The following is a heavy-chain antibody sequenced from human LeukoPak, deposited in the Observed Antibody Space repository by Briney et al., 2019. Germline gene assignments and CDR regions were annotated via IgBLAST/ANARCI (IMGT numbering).Heavy chain of an antibody. CDR3: ARDRRYYVSGGKDGFDI. J-gene: IGHJ3*02. CDR1: GYNFASHT. CDR2: INAGNGNT. Sequence: ASVKVSCKASGYNFASHTIHWVRQAPGQSLEWMGWINAGNGNTKYSQKFQGRVTTSRDTSASTAYMKLSSLRSEDTAVFYCARDRRYYVSGGKDGFDIWGQGTMVTVSS. D-gene: IGHD3-10*01. V-gene: IGHV1-3*01.